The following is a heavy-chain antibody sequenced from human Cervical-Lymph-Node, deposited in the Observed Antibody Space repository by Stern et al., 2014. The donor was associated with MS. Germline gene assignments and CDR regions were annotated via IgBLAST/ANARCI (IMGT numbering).Heavy chain of an antibody. CDR3: AREKFKGRVWDDFWSHQHYFYGMDV. V-gene: IGHV3-11*01. Sequence: QVQLVESGGGLVKPGGSLRLSCVASGFSFSDYYMNWIRQAPGKGLEWVSYLSNSGDTIYYADSVKGRFTISRDSAKNSLDLQMNSLRAEDTAVYYCAREKFKGRVWDDFWSHQHYFYGMDVWGQGTTVTVSS. CDR2: LSNSGDTI. CDR1: GFSFSDYY. D-gene: IGHD3-3*01. J-gene: IGHJ6*02.